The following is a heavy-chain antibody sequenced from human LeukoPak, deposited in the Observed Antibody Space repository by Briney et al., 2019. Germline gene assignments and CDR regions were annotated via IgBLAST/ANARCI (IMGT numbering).Heavy chain of an antibody. J-gene: IGHJ4*02. D-gene: IGHD6-6*01. V-gene: IGHV4-34*01. CDR3: ARGPRVQVPYSSSSRPFDY. Sequence: SETLSLTCAVYGGSFSGYYWSWIRQPPGKGLEWIGEINHSGSTNYNPSLKSRVTISVDTSKNQFSLKLSSVTAADTAVYYCARGPRVQVPYSSSSRPFDYWGQGTLVTVSS. CDR1: GGSFSGYY. CDR2: INHSGST.